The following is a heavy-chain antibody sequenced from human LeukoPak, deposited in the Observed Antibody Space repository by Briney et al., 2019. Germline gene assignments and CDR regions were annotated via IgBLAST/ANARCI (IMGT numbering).Heavy chain of an antibody. J-gene: IGHJ5*02. CDR2: INPSGGST. D-gene: IGHD3-9*01. Sequence: GASVKVSCKASGYSFTSYYMHWVRQAPGQGLEWMGIINPSGGSTSYAQKFQGRVTMTRDTSTSTVYMEPSSLRSEDTAVYYCARGVRYYDILTGYTDDNWFDPWGQGTLVTVSS. V-gene: IGHV1-46*01. CDR3: ARGVRYYDILTGYTDDNWFDP. CDR1: GYSFTSYY.